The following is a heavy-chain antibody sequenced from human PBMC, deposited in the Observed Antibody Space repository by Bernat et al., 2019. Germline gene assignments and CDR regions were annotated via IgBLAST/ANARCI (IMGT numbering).Heavy chain of an antibody. J-gene: IGHJ6*03. Sequence: QVQLVESGGGLVKPGGSLRLSCAASGFTFSDYYMSWIRQAPGKGLDRVSYISSSSSYTNYADSVKGRFTISRDNAKNSLYLQMNSLRAEDTAVYYCARGTPTSAPYMDVWAKGPRSPSP. CDR2: ISSSSSYT. CDR3: ARGTPTSAPYMDV. V-gene: IGHV3-11*05. CDR1: GFTFSDYY.